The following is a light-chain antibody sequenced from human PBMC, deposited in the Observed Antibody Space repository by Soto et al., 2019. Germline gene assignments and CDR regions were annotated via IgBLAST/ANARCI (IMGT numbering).Light chain of an antibody. Sequence: EIVLTQSPGTLSLSPGERATLSCRASQSVSSSYLAWYQQKHGQAPRLLIYDASSRDTGIPDRFSGSGSGTDFTLTISRLEPEDFAVYYCQQYGTSLRTFGQGTKVEIK. CDR3: QQYGTSLRT. CDR2: DAS. V-gene: IGKV3-20*01. CDR1: QSVSSSY. J-gene: IGKJ1*01.